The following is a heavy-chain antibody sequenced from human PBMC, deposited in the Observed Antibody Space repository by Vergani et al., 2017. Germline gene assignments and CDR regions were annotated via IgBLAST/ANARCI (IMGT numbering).Heavy chain of an antibody. D-gene: IGHD1-26*01. CDR3: AGDWGSGSAGHAYDI. Sequence: QLQLQESGSGLVKPSQTLSLTCAVAGGSISSGGYSWSWIRQPPGKGLEWIGNIYHSGSTYYNPSLKSRVTISVDRSKNQFSLKLSSVTAADTAVYYCAGDWGSGSAGHAYDIWGQGTMVTVSS. V-gene: IGHV4-30-2*01. CDR1: GGSISSGGYS. J-gene: IGHJ3*02. CDR2: IYHSGST.